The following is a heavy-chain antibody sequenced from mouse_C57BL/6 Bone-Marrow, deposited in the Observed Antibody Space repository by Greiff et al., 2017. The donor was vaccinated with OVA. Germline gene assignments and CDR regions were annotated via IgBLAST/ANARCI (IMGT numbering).Heavy chain of an antibody. CDR1: GFNIKDDY. V-gene: IGHV14-4*01. D-gene: IGHD4-1*01. Sequence: EVKLQESGAELVRPGASVKLSCTASGFNIKDDYMHWVKQRPEQGLEWIGWIDPENGDTEYASKFQGKATITADTSSNSAFLQLSSLSSEYPAVYSCTSNCEWGYSAIDSWAPGTSVTVSS. CDR3: TSNCEWGYSAIDS. J-gene: IGHJ4*01. CDR2: IDPENGDT.